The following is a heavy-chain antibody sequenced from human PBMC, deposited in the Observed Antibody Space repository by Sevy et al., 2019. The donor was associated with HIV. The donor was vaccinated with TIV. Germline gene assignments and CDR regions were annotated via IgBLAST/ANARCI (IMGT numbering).Heavy chain of an antibody. V-gene: IGHV3-7*01. D-gene: IGHD3-16*01. CDR1: GFTFSTYR. CDR3: ARALADWGSFHYSS. CDR2: IKQDGTDT. Sequence: GGSLRLSCAASGFTFSTYRMTWVRQAPGKGLEWVANIKQDGTDTNYVHSVRGRFTISRDNGRNLLYLHMNSLRAEDTAVYFCARALADWGSFHYSSWGRGVLVTVSS. J-gene: IGHJ4*02.